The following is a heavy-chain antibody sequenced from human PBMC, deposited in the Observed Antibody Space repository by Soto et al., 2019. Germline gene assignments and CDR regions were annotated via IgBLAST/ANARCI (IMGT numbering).Heavy chain of an antibody. Sequence: EVQLLESGGGLVQPGGSLRLSCAASGFTLSSYAMSWVRQAPGKGLEWVSAISGSGGTTYYADSVKGRFTISRDTSKNTLYLQMNSLRAEDXXXXXXXXVERYYYDSSGYYSSPLFWGQGTLVTVSS. CDR1: GFTLSSYA. J-gene: IGHJ4*02. D-gene: IGHD3-22*01. V-gene: IGHV3-23*01. CDR3: XXVERYYYDSSGYYSSPLF. CDR2: ISGSGGTT.